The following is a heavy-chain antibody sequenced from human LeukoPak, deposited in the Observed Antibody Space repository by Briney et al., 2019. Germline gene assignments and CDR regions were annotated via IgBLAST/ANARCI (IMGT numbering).Heavy chain of an antibody. V-gene: IGHV1-18*01. CDR1: GYTFTSYG. J-gene: IGHJ4*02. D-gene: IGHD4-23*01. Sequence: GASVKVSCKASGYTFTSYGISWVRQAPGQGLEWMGWINPNSGGTNYAQKFQGRVTMTRDTSTSTVYMELSSLRSEDTAVYYCARESVYGGKNFDYWGQGTLVTVSS. CDR2: INPNSGGT. CDR3: ARESVYGGKNFDY.